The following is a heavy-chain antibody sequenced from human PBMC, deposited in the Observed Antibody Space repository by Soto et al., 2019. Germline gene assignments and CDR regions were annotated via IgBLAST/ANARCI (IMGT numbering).Heavy chain of an antibody. CDR1: GFTFSSYA. D-gene: IGHD4-17*01. Sequence: QVQLVESGGGVVQPGRSLRLSCAASGFTFSSYAMHWVRQAPGKGLEWVAVISYDGSNKYYADSVKGRFTISRDNSKNTRYLQMNSLRAENTGVYYCARDPRDYGGNIVSCGQRDLFTVSS. CDR3: ARDPRDYGGNIVS. J-gene: IGHJ4*02. CDR2: ISYDGSNK. V-gene: IGHV3-30-3*01.